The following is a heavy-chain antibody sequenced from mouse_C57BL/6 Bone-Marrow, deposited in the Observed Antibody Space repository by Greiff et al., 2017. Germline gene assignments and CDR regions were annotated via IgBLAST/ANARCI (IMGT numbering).Heavy chain of an antibody. CDR2: INPGSGGT. CDR3: ARSYDGYYNAMDY. J-gene: IGHJ4*01. Sequence: VQLQQSGAALVRPGTSLIVSCKASGYAFTNSLLEWVTQRPGQGFEWIGVINPGSGGTQYNEKFQCKATLTANNSSSIAYMQLRSLTSEASAVSFCARSYDGYYNAMDYWGQGTSVTVSS. D-gene: IGHD2-3*01. V-gene: IGHV1-54*01. CDR1: GYAFTNSL.